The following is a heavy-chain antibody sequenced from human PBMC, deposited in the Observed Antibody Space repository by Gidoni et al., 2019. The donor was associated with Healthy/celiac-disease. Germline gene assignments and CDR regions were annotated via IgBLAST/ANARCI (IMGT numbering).Heavy chain of an antibody. CDR1: GYSFTSYW. D-gene: IGHD3-10*01. Sequence: EVQLVQSGAEVKKPGESLKISCQGSGYSFTSYWIGWVRQMPGKGLEWMGIIYPGDSDTRYSPSFQGQVTISADKSISTAYLQWSSLKASDTAMYYCARSLLWFGELSANWFDPWGQGTLVTVSS. CDR3: ARSLLWFGELSANWFDP. V-gene: IGHV5-51*03. J-gene: IGHJ5*02. CDR2: IYPGDSDT.